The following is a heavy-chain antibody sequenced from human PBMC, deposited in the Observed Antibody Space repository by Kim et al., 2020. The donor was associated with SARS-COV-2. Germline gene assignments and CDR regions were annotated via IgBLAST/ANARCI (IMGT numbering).Heavy chain of an antibody. D-gene: IGHD3-22*01. Sequence: PSLKSRVTISVDKSKNQFSLKLSSVTAADTAVYYCARSYYDSSGYSYFDYWGQETLVTVSS. V-gene: IGHV4-4*02. CDR3: ARSYYDSSGYSYFDY. J-gene: IGHJ4*02.